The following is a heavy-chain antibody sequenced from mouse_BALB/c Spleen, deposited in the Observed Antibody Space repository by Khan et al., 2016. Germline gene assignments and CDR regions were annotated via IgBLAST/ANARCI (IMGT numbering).Heavy chain of an antibody. V-gene: IGHV1S137*01. J-gene: IGHJ4*01. CDR3: AREGLNYDYAMDY. CDR1: GYTFTDYA. CDR2: ISTYYGDT. Sequence: QVQLQQSGAELVRPGVSVKISCKGSGYTFTDYAIHWVKQSHAKSLEWIGVISTYYGDTSYNQKFEGKATMTVDKSSSTAYVELARLTSEDSAIYYCAREGLNYDYAMDYWGQGTSVTVSS. D-gene: IGHD2-1*01.